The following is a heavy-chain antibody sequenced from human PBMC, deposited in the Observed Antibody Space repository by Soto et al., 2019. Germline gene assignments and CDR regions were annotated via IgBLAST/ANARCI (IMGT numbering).Heavy chain of an antibody. Sequence: GGSLRLSCAASGFTFSSNRMIWVRQAPGKGLEWVAKINQDGGVRYYVDSVKGRFTISRDNAKSTLYLQMSSLRDEDTAVYYCGRDRNAYYLAVWGQGTTVTVSS. J-gene: IGHJ6*03. D-gene: IGHD1-1*01. CDR2: INQDGGVR. CDR3: GRDRNAYYLAV. CDR1: GFTFSSNR. V-gene: IGHV3-7*01.